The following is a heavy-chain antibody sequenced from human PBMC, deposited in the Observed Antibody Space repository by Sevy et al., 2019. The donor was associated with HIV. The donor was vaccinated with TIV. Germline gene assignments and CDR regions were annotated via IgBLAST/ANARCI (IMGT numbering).Heavy chain of an antibody. Sequence: GSLRLSCAASGFTVSSNYMSWVRQAPGKGLEWVSAISSSGGSTYYGDSVKGRFTISRDNSKNTVYLEINNLRAEDTALYYCAKEEFSGYNFGYWGQGTLVTVS. D-gene: IGHD5-12*01. CDR3: AKEEFSGYNFGY. V-gene: IGHV3-23*01. CDR1: GFTVSSNY. CDR2: ISSSGGST. J-gene: IGHJ4*02.